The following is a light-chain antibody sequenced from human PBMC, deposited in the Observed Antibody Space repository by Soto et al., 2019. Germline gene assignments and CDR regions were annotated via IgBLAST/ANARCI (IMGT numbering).Light chain of an antibody. Sequence: DIQMTQSPSSLSASVGDRVTITCRASQNIRHFLAWYQQKPGKVPKLLIFAASTLLSGVPSRFSGSGSGTEFTLVISSLQSEDVATYFCQKYDGAPPFTFGPGTRVDIK. J-gene: IGKJ3*01. CDR1: QNIRHF. CDR2: AAS. CDR3: QKYDGAPPFT. V-gene: IGKV1-27*01.